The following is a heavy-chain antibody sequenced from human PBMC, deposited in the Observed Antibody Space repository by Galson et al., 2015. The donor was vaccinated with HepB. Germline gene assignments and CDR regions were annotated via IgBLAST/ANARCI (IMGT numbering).Heavy chain of an antibody. V-gene: IGHV4-59*08. J-gene: IGHJ3*02. D-gene: IGHD5-18*01. Sequence: ETLSLTCTVSGGSISSYYWSWIRQPPGKGLEWIGYIYYSGSTNYNPSLKSRVTISVDTSKNQFSLKLSSVTAADTAVYYCARYHPADGEYSYGYEAFDIWGQGTMVTVSS. CDR2: IYYSGST. CDR1: GGSISSYY. CDR3: ARYHPADGEYSYGYEAFDI.